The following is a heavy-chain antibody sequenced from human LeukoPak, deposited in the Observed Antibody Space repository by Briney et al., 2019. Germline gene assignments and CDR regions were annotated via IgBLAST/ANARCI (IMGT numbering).Heavy chain of an antibody. V-gene: IGHV1-46*01. J-gene: IGHJ4*02. CDR1: GYTFTSYY. Sequence: GASVKVSCKASGYTFTSYYMHWVRQAPGQGLEWKGIINPSGGSTSYAQKFQGRVTMTRDTSTSTVYMELSSLRSEDTAVYYCAIAPMGYYYDSSGPWYFDYWGQGTLVTVSS. CDR3: AIAPMGYYYDSSGPWYFDY. D-gene: IGHD3-22*01. CDR2: INPSGGST.